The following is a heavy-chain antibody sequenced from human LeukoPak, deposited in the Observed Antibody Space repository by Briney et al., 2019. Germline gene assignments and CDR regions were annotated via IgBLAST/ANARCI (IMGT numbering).Heavy chain of an antibody. D-gene: IGHD5-18*01. CDR1: GGSISSYY. V-gene: IGHV4-59*01. J-gene: IGHJ4*02. CDR2: IYYSGRT. CDR3: ARGQKYRNGYTVTELGSGYFAY. Sequence: KPSETLSLTCSVSGGSISSYYWNWIRQTPGKGLEWIGYIYYSGRTNYNPSLKSRVTISIDTSKNQFSLTLSSVPTADAAVYYCARGQKYRNGYTVTELGSGYFAYWGQGTLVTVSS.